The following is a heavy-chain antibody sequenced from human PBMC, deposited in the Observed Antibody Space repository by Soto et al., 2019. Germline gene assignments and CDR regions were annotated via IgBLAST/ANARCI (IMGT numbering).Heavy chain of an antibody. CDR2: INSDGSST. V-gene: IGHV3-74*01. CDR3: ARSPLRRNWFDP. J-gene: IGHJ5*02. CDR1: GFTFSSYW. Sequence: GGSLRLSCAASGFTFSSYWMHWVRQAPGKGLVWVSRINSDGSSTSYADSVKGRFTISRDNAKNTLYLQMNSLRAEDTAVYYCARSPLRRNWFDPWGQGTLVTVS.